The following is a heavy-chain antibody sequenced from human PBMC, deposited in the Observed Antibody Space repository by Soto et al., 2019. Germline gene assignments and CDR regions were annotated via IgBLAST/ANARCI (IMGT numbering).Heavy chain of an antibody. CDR2: ISSNGGST. CDR3: ARLPVSSYYYYYMDV. CDR1: GFTFSSYA. V-gene: IGHV3-64*01. D-gene: IGHD4-4*01. Sequence: GGSLRLSCAASGFTFSSYAMHWVRQAPGKGLEYVSAISSNGGSTYYANSVKGRFTISRENSKNTLYLQMGSLRAEDMAVYYCARLPVSSYYYYYMDVWGKGTTVTVSS. J-gene: IGHJ6*03.